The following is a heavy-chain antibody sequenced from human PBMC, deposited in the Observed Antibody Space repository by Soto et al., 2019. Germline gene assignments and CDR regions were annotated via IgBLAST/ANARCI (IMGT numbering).Heavy chain of an antibody. Sequence: QVQLVESGGGVVQPGMSLRLSCAASGFTFSNYGMHWVRQAPGKGLEWVAVIWYDGSNKYYADSVKGRFTISRDNSKNTRDLQMNTLRAEDTAVYYCARHKGGDPYYFDYWGQGTLVTVSS. CDR3: ARHKGGDPYYFDY. CDR2: IWYDGSNK. D-gene: IGHD4-17*01. V-gene: IGHV3-33*01. CDR1: GFTFSNYG. J-gene: IGHJ4*02.